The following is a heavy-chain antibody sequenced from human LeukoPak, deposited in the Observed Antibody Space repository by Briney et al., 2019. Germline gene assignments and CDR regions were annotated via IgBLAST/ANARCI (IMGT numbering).Heavy chain of an antibody. J-gene: IGHJ6*02. CDR1: GYTFTSYG. Sequence: ASVKVSCKASGYTFTSYGISWVRQAPGQGLERMGWISAYNGNTNYAQKLQGRVTMTTDTSTSTAYMELRSLRSDDTAVYYCARGTYYDILSGYYYYYGMDVWGQGTTVTVSS. CDR3: ARGTYYDILSGYYYYYGMDV. D-gene: IGHD3-9*01. CDR2: ISAYNGNT. V-gene: IGHV1-18*01.